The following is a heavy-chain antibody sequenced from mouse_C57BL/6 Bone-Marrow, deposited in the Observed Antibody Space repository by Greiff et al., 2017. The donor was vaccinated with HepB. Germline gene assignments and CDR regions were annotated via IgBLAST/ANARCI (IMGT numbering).Heavy chain of an antibody. CDR1: GYTFTDYY. CDR3: ARDAYGNLDY. D-gene: IGHD2-1*01. Sequence: VQLQQSGPELVKPGASVKISCKASGYTFTDYYMNWVKQSHGKSLEWIGDINPNNGGTSYNQKFKGKATLTVDKSSSTAYMELRSLTSEDSAVYYCARDAYGNLDYWGQGTTLTVSS. V-gene: IGHV1-26*01. CDR2: INPNNGGT. J-gene: IGHJ2*01.